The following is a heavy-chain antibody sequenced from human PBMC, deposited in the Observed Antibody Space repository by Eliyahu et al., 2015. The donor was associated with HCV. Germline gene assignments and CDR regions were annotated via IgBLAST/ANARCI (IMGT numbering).Heavy chain of an antibody. CDR2: INGDGSRF. CDR1: GFTFSDYW. CDR3: ARDAASFRAFDL. J-gene: IGHJ3*01. Sequence: QLVESGGGSVQPGGXLRVXCTASGFTFSDYWXHWXRQAPGKGLEWVSRINGDGSRFHFADSVQGRFSTSRDNTKNAVFLQMNSLRAEDTAVYYCARDAASFRAFDLWGRGSMVTVSS. D-gene: IGHD3-16*02. V-gene: IGHV3-74*01.